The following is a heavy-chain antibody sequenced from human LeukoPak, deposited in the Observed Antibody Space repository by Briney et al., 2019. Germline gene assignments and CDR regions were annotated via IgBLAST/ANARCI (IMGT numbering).Heavy chain of an antibody. V-gene: IGHV4-31*03. J-gene: IGHJ4*02. D-gene: IGHD1-14*01. CDR1: GGSISSGGYY. CDR3: ARGGPPDFTFHY. Sequence: PSQTLSLTCTVSGGSISSGGYYCSWIRQHPEKGLEWIGYIYDSGSTYYNPSLQSRVTMSIDTSKNQFSLKLTSVTAGDAAVYYCARGGPPDFTFHYWGQGILVTVSS. CDR2: IYDSGST.